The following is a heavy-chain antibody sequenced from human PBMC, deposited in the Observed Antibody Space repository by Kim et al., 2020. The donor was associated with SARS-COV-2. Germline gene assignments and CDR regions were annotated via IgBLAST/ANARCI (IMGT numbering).Heavy chain of an antibody. CDR1: GGPIGSGSYY. V-gene: IGHV4-39*07. CDR3: GRAPDY. CDR2: HYYSGRT. J-gene: IGHJ4*02. Sequence: SETLSLTCSVSGGPIGSGSYYWGWIRQPPGKGLERIGSHYYSGRTFSNPSLKSRVTITVDTSKDTSKKQFFLRLTSVTAADTAVYYCGRAPDYWGQGILV.